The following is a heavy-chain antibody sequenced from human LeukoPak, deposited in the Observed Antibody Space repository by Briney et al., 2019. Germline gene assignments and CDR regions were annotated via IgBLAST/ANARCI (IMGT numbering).Heavy chain of an antibody. V-gene: IGHV3-7*01. D-gene: IGHD3-10*01. CDR2: IKQDGSEK. CDR1: GFTFSSYW. J-gene: IGHJ4*02. Sequence: GGFLSLSCAASGFTFSSYWMSWVRKAPGKGLEWVPNIKQDGSEKYYVDSVKGRFTISRDNAKNSLYLQMNSLRAEDTAVYYCARLQYSFLYGSGSYGVDYWGQGTLVTVSS. CDR3: ARLQYSFLYGSGSYGVDY.